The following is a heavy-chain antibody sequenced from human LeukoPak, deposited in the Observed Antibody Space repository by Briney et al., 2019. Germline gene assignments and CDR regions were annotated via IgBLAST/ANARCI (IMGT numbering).Heavy chain of an antibody. Sequence: GGSLRLSCAASGFTFDDYAMYWVRQAPGKGLEWVSGITWNSDTIAYADSVKGRFTISRDNAKNSLYLQMNSLRAEDTAVYYCAREGYYYGSGSVYYGMDVWGQGTTVTVSS. D-gene: IGHD3-10*01. V-gene: IGHV3-9*01. J-gene: IGHJ6*02. CDR1: GFTFDDYA. CDR3: AREGYYYGSGSVYYGMDV. CDR2: ITWNSDTI.